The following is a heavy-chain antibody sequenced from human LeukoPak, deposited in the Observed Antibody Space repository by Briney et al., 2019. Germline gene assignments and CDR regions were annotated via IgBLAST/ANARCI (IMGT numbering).Heavy chain of an antibody. CDR1: GYTFSDYY. CDR3: ARGWQINSSGGFVDP. D-gene: IGHD6-6*01. CDR2: INPRNGDT. J-gene: IGHJ5*02. Sequence: ASMRVSCKASGYTFSDYYIHWIRQAPGQGLEWMGLINPRNGDTNFAQTFQGRVTMTRDTSITTAYMGLSRLSSDDTAVYYCARGWQINSSGGFVDPWGQGTLVTVS. V-gene: IGHV1-2*02.